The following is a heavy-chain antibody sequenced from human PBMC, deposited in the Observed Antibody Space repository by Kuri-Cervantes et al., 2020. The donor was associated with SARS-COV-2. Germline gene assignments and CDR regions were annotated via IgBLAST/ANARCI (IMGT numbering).Heavy chain of an antibody. CDR2: ISAYNGNT. CDR3: ARHPYSSGRWMDDIDAFDI. J-gene: IGHJ3*02. V-gene: IGHV1-18*04. Sequence: ASVKVSCKASGYTFTGYYMHWVRQAPGQGLEWMGWISAYNGNTNYAQKLQGRVTMTTDTSTSTAYMELRSLRSDDTAVYYCARHPYSSGRWMDDIDAFDIWGQGTMVTVSS. D-gene: IGHD6-19*01. CDR1: GYTFTGYY.